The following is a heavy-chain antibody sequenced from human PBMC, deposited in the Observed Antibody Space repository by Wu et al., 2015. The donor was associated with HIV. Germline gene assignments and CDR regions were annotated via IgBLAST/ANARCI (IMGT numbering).Heavy chain of an antibody. Sequence: QVQLVQSGAEVKKPGASVKVSCKASGYTFTSYGISWVRQAPGQGLEWMGWISAYNGNTNYAQKLQGRVTMTTDTSTSTAYMELRSLRSDDTAVYYCARDQNPRTYYYDSSGYYTLDYWGQGTLVTVSS. CDR3: ARDQNPRTYYYDSSGYYTLDY. CDR1: GYTFTSYG. V-gene: IGHV1-18*01. J-gene: IGHJ4*02. D-gene: IGHD3-22*01. CDR2: ISAYNGNT.